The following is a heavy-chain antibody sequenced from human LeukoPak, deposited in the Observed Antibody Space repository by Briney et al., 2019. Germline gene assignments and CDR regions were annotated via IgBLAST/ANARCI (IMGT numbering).Heavy chain of an antibody. CDR3: ARVGTTGATADN. CDR1: GYTFTSYY. Sequence: ASVKVSCKASGYTFTSYYMHWVRQAPGQGLEWMGIINPRGGSTDYAQKFQGRVTMTSDTSTSTDYMELKSLTSEDTAVYFCARVGTTGATADNWGQGTLVTVSS. CDR2: INPRGGST. D-gene: IGHD4-11*01. V-gene: IGHV1-46*01. J-gene: IGHJ4*02.